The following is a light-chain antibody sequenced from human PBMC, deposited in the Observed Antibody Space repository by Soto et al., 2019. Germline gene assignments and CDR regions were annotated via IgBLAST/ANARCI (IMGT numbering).Light chain of an antibody. CDR3: QQYGSSGT. Sequence: IGLTQSPGTLSLSPGERATLSCRASQTLSNSFIAWHQQKPGQAPRLLIYDASNRATGIPARFSGSGSGTDFTLTISSLEPEDFAVYYCQQYGSSGTFGQGTKVAIK. CDR2: DAS. V-gene: IGKV3-20*01. J-gene: IGKJ1*01. CDR1: QTLSNSF.